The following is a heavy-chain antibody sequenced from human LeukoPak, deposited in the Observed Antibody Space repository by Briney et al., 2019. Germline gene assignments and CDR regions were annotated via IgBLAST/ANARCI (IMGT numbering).Heavy chain of an antibody. CDR2: MNPNSGNT. Sequence: ASVKVSCKASGYTFTSYDINWVRQATGQGLEWMGWMNPNSGNTGYAQKFQGRVTMTRNTSISTAYMELSSLRSEDTAGYYCARGRIAAAAQYYYYYMDVWGKGTTVTVSS. V-gene: IGHV1-8*01. J-gene: IGHJ6*03. CDR3: ARGRIAAAAQYYYYYMDV. D-gene: IGHD6-13*01. CDR1: GYTFTSYD.